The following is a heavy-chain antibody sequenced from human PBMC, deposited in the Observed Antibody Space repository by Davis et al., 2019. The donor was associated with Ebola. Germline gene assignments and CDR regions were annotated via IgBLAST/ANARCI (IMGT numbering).Heavy chain of an antibody. CDR3: ARLDCSGGSCYTDY. J-gene: IGHJ4*02. D-gene: IGHD2-15*01. V-gene: IGHV5-51*01. CDR2: IYPGDADT. Sequence: GESLKISCKGSGYSFTSYWIGWVRQMPGKGLEWMGIIYPGDADTRYSPSFQGQVTISAAKSISTAYLQWSSLKASDTAIYYCARLDCSGGSCYTDYWGQGTLVTVSS. CDR1: GYSFTSYW.